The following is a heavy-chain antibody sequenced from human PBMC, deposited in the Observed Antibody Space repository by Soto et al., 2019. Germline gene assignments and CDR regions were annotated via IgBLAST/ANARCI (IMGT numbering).Heavy chain of an antibody. J-gene: IGHJ3*02. CDR2: VYISGST. Sequence: QVQLQESGPGLVKPSETLSLTCTVSDGSISTNYWNWIRQSAGKGLEWIGRVYISGSTNYHPSLKSRVAMSVDTSNNQFSLKVTSVTAADTAVYYCARGGRDGFDIWGQGTMVTVSS. V-gene: IGHV4-4*07. CDR3: ARGGRDGFDI. CDR1: DGSISTNY.